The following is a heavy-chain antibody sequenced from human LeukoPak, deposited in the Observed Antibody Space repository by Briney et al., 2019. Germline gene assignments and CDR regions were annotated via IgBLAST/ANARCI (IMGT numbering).Heavy chain of an antibody. V-gene: IGHV3-23*01. CDR3: VKKGGSWSPRFDA. CDR1: GFTFNNYA. J-gene: IGHJ5*02. D-gene: IGHD6-13*01. Sequence: GGSLRLSCAGSGFTFNNYAMSWVRRAPRKGLEWVSIVSASGATTYYADSVRGRFTISRDNSRATLVLQLNGLRAEDTAIYYCVKKGGSWSPRFDAWGQGILVTVSS. CDR2: VSASGATT.